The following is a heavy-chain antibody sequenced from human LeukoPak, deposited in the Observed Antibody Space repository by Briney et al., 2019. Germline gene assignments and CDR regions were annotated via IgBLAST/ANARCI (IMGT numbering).Heavy chain of an antibody. CDR2: IKQDGSEK. CDR1: GFTFSNYW. Sequence: GGSLRLSCAASGFTFSNYWMSWVRQAPGKGLEWVANIKQDGSEKYYVDSVKGRFTISRDNAKNSLYLQMNGLRAEDTAVYYCARDYYDSSGYYSYYYYGMDVWGQGTTVTVSS. V-gene: IGHV3-7*01. D-gene: IGHD3-22*01. CDR3: ARDYYDSSGYYSYYYYGMDV. J-gene: IGHJ6*02.